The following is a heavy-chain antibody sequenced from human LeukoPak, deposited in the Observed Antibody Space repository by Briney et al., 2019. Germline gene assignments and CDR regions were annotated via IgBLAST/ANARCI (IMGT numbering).Heavy chain of an antibody. D-gene: IGHD3-22*01. V-gene: IGHV3-23*01. CDR2: ISGIGGST. CDR1: GFTFSSYA. J-gene: IGHJ4*02. Sequence: GGSLRLSCAASGFTFSSYAMSWVRQAPGKGLDWVSAISGIGGSTYYADALKGRFTISRENSKNTLYLQTNSLRAEDMAVYYCAKVGVVVVITLFDYWGQGTLVTVSP. CDR3: AKVGVVVVITLFDY.